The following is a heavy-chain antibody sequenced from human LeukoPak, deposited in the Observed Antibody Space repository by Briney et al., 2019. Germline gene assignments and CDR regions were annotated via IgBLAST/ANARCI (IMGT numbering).Heavy chain of an antibody. CDR3: AKGGAEPYFDY. D-gene: IGHD1-14*01. J-gene: IGHJ4*02. Sequence: GGSLRLSCAASGFTFDDYAMHWVRQAPGKGLEWVSGISWNSGSMGYADSVKGRFTISRDNAKNSLYLQMNSLRAEDMALYYCAKGGAEPYFDYWGQGTLVTVSS. V-gene: IGHV3-9*03. CDR1: GFTFDDYA. CDR2: ISWNSGSM.